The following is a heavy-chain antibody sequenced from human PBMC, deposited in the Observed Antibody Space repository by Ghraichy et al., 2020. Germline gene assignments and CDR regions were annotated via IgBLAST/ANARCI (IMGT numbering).Heavy chain of an antibody. Sequence: GGSLRLSCAASGFSFSNYAMNWVLQAQGKGLEWVSSISGSGGSTYDADSVKGRFTISRDTSHTTLYLQVNSLRAEDTAVYYCAKDESTTWTAWRFEYWGHGTLGTVAS. CDR2: ISGSGGST. CDR3: AKDESTTWTAWRFEY. CDR1: GFSFSNYA. V-gene: IGHV3-23*01. J-gene: IGHJ4*01. D-gene: IGHD1-1*01.